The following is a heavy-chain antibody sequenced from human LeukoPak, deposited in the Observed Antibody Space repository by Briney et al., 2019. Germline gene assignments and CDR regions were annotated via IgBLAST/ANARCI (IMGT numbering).Heavy chain of an antibody. CDR2: IYTSGST. CDR1: GGSINNYY. D-gene: IGHD4-23*01. J-gene: IGHJ4*02. Sequence: PSETLSLTCSVSGGSINNYYWSWIRQPAGKGLEWTGRIYTSGSTNYNPSLQSRVTMSVDTSKNQFSLKLNSVTAADTAVYYCARDHDYGGVPYYFDYWGQGTLVTVSS. V-gene: IGHV4-4*07. CDR3: ARDHDYGGVPYYFDY.